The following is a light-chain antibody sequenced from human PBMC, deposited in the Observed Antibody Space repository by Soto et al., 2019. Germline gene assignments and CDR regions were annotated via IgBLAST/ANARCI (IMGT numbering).Light chain of an antibody. V-gene: IGKV3D-15*01. CDR2: DHS. CDR1: LSVSTF. CDR3: QQFHNWPRT. Sequence: IVLTQSXGRLSFSTSEXXXXXXXSSLSVSTFVALSTNQXGHATLLLIYDHSXRAPGITDRLRGSGSGTEFTLTITSLQSEDLAVYYCQQFHNWPRTFGQGTNVDIK. J-gene: IGKJ1*01.